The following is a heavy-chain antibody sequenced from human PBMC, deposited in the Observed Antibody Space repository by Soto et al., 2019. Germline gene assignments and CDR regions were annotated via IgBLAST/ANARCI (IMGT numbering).Heavy chain of an antibody. Sequence: EVQLVESGGGLVKPGGSLRLSCAASGFTFSSYSMNWVRQAPGKGLEWVSSISSSSSYIYYADSVKGRFTISRDNAKNSLYLQMNSLRAEDTAVYYCARDSYCSSTSCYTQLNYYYYYGMDVW. CDR1: GFTFSSYS. D-gene: IGHD2-2*02. V-gene: IGHV3-21*01. CDR2: ISSSSSYI. CDR3: ARDSYCSSTSCYTQLNYYYYYGMDV. J-gene: IGHJ6*01.